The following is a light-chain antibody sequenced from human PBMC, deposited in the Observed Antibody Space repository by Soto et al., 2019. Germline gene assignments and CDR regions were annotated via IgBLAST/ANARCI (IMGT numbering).Light chain of an antibody. Sequence: EIVLTQSPGTLSFSPGGGATLSCRASQNVSRNNLAWYQQIPGQATMLLTFGASSRATYIPDRFSGSGSGTDFTLTISRLKPEDAAVYSCQQYCSFPYTFGQGTKLQ. CDR2: GAS. CDR3: QQYCSFPYT. CDR1: QNVSRNN. J-gene: IGKJ2*01. V-gene: IGKV3-20*01.